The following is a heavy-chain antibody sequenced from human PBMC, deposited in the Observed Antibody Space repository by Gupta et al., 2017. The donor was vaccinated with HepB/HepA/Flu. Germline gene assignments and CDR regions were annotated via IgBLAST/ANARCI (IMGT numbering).Heavy chain of an antibody. J-gene: IGHJ6*02. Sequence: QVQLVESGGGVVQLGGSLRLSCAASGFTFSSYGMHWVRQAPGKGLEWVAVISYDGSNKYYADSVKGRFTISRDNSKNTLYLQMNSLRAEDTAVYYCAKETYSTGIYYGMDVWGQGTTVTVSS. CDR1: GFTFSSYG. CDR2: ISYDGSNK. CDR3: AKETYSTGIYYGMDV. D-gene: IGHD6-25*01. V-gene: IGHV3-30*18.